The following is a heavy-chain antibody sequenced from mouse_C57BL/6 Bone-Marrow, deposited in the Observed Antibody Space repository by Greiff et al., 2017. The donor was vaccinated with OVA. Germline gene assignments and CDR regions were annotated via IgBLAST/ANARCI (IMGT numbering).Heavy chain of an antibody. D-gene: IGHD2-4*01. CDR2: IHPNSGST. CDR1: GYTFTSYW. CDR3: GYDDGGDPYWYFDV. Sequence: QVQLQQPGAELVKPGASVKLSCKASGYTFTSYWMHWVKQRPGQGLEWIGMIHPNSGSTNYNEKFKSKATLTVDKSSSTAYMQLSSLTSEDSAVYYCGYDDGGDPYWYFDVWGTGNTVTVSA. J-gene: IGHJ1*03. V-gene: IGHV1-64*01.